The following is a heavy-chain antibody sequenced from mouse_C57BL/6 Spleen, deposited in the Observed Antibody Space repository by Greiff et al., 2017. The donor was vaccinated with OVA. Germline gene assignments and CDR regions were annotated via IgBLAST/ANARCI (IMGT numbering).Heavy chain of an antibody. V-gene: IGHV1-53*01. CDR3: ARGAYYRAMDY. J-gene: IGHJ4*01. Sequence: QVQLQQPGTELVKPGASVKLSCKASGYTFTSYWMHWVKQRPGQGLEWIGNINPSNGGTTYNEKFKSKATLTVDKSSSTAYMQLSSLTSEDSAVYDCARGAYYRAMDYWGQGTSVTVSS. CDR1: GYTFTSYW. D-gene: IGHD2-10*01. CDR2: INPSNGGT.